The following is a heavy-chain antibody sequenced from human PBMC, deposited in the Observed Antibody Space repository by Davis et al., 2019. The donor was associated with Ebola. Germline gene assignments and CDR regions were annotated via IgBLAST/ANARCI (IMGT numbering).Heavy chain of an antibody. D-gene: IGHD5-24*01. Sequence: GASLKISCATSAFTSSNYVMHLVRQAPGKGLEWVAMIWYDGTNEFYADSVKGRFTVSRDKSKNTVYLEMNSLRVDDTAVYHCARDLIGRVEMTAVGFDYWGQGTLVTVSS. CDR2: IWYDGTNE. J-gene: IGHJ4*02. CDR1: AFTSSNYV. CDR3: ARDLIGRVEMTAVGFDY. V-gene: IGHV3-33*01.